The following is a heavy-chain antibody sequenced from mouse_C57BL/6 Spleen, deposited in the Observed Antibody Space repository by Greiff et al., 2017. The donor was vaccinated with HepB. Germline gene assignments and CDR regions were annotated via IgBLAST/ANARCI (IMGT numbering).Heavy chain of an antibody. Sequence: VQLQQSGPELVKPGASVKISCKASGYAFSSSWMNWVKQRPGKGLEWIGRIYPGDGDTNYNGKFKGKATLTADKSSSTAYMQLSSLTSEDSAVYFCASSNWDMYYAMDYWGQGTSVTVSS. CDR2: IYPGDGDT. D-gene: IGHD4-1*01. V-gene: IGHV1-82*01. CDR1: GYAFSSSW. CDR3: ASSNWDMYYAMDY. J-gene: IGHJ4*01.